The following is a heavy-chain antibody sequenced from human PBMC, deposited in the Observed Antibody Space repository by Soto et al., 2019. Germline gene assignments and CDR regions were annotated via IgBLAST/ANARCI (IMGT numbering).Heavy chain of an antibody. CDR3: ARTLDLYGDYPKGI. Sequence: QVQLVQSGAEVKKPGASVKVSCKASGYTFTSYDINWVRQATGQGLEWMGWMNPNSGNTGYAQKLQGRVTRTINTSIRTAYMELSSLRSEDTAVYYCARTLDLYGDYPKGIWGQGTLVTVSS. CDR2: MNPNSGNT. J-gene: IGHJ4*02. V-gene: IGHV1-8*01. D-gene: IGHD4-17*01. CDR1: GYTFTSYD.